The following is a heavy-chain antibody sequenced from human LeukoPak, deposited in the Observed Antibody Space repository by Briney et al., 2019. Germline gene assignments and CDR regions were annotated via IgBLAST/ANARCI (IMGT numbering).Heavy chain of an antibody. V-gene: IGHV3-23*01. CDR2: ISGSGGST. Sequence: PGGSLRLSCAASGFTFSSYAMSWVRQAPGKGLKWVSAISGSGGSTYYADSVKGRFTISRDNSKNKLYLQMNSLRAEDTAVYYCAKDTYYDILTGYRYTEYFQHWGQGTLVTVSS. J-gene: IGHJ1*01. CDR1: GFTFSSYA. D-gene: IGHD3-9*01. CDR3: AKDTYYDILTGYRYTEYFQH.